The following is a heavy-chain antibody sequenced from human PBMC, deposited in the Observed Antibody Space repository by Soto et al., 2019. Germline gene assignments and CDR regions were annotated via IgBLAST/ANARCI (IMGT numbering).Heavy chain of an antibody. Sequence: QVQLVQSGAEVKKPGASVKVSCKASGYTFTSYGISWVRQAPGQGLERMGWISAYNGNTNYAQKLQGRVTMTTDASTTTAYMELRSLRSDDTAVHYCARDYHVLDLYYGMDVWGQGTTVTVSS. CDR3: ARDYHVLDLYYGMDV. V-gene: IGHV1-18*04. CDR2: ISAYNGNT. CDR1: GYTFTSYG. D-gene: IGHD3-3*02. J-gene: IGHJ6*02.